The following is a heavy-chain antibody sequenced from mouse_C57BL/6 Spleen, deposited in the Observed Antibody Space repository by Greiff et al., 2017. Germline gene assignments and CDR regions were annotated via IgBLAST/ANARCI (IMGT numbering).Heavy chain of an antibody. CDR2: IYPGSGNT. J-gene: IGHJ1*03. CDR3: ARDYYYGSSYRYFDV. CDR1: GYTFTDYY. Sequence: VQLQQSGAELVRPGASVKLSCKASGYTFTDYYINWVKQRPGQGLEWIARIYPGSGNTYYNEKFKGKATLTAEKSSSTAYMQLSSLTSEDSAVYFCARDYYYGSSYRYFDVWGTGTTVTVSS. V-gene: IGHV1-76*01. D-gene: IGHD1-1*01.